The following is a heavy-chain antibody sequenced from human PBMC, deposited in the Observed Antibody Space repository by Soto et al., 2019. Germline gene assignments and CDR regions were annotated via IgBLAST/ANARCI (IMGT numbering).Heavy chain of an antibody. V-gene: IGHV3-23*01. CDR1: GFTLSGYA. CDR2: ISGGGDAT. J-gene: IGHJ2*01. Sequence: EVQLLDSGGGLVQPGGSLSLSCAASGFTLSGYALTWVRQAPGKGLEWVSAISGGGDATFYADSVKGRFTISRDNSKNTLCLQMNTLRAEDTAVYYCARKVSGSTGRPDLWYFDLWGRGTLVTVSS. CDR3: ARKVSGSTGRPDLWYFDL. D-gene: IGHD3-10*01.